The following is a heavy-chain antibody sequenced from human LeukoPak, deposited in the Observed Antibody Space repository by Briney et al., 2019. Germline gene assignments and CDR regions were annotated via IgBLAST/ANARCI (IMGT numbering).Heavy chain of an antibody. J-gene: IGHJ5*02. CDR2: INHSGST. D-gene: IGHD3-16*02. CDR1: GGSFSGYY. Sequence: SETLSLTCAVYGGSFSGYYWSWIRQPPGKGLEWIGEINHSGSTNYNPSLKSRVTISVDTSKNQFSLKLSSVTAADTAVYYCARRLQYYDYVWGSYRYHWFDPWGQGTLVTVSS. CDR3: ARRLQYYDYVWGSYRYHWFDP. V-gene: IGHV4-34*01.